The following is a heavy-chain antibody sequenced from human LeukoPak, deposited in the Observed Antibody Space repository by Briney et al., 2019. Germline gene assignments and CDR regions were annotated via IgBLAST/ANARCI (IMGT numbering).Heavy chain of an antibody. CDR1: GW. CDR2: INHDGTGT. J-gene: IGHJ4*02. Sequence: GGSLRLSCAASGWMHWVRQAPGKGLVWVSGINHDGTGTYYADSVKGRFTISRDNAKNTVYLQMNSLRAEDTAVYYCAKYKDRYFDYWGQGTLVTVSS. CDR3: AKYKDRYFDY. V-gene: IGHV3-74*01. D-gene: IGHD1-1*01.